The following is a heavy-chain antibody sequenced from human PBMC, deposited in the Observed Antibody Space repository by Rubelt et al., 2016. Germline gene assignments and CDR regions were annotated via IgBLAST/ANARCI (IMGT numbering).Heavy chain of an antibody. J-gene: IGHJ4*02. CDR2: INHSGST. V-gene: IGHV4-34*01. CDR3: AREFNGDYFDY. D-gene: IGHD4-17*01. Sequence: QVQLQQWGAGLLKPSETLSLTCAVYGGSFSGYYWSWIRQPPGKGLEWIGEINHSGSTNYNPSLKSRVTISVDTSKSQFSLRLTAVTAADTAVYYCAREFNGDYFDYWGQGTLVTVSS. CDR1: GGSFSGYY.